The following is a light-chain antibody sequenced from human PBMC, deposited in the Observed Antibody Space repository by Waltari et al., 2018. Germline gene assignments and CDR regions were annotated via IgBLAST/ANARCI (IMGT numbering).Light chain of an antibody. Sequence: QSALTQPASVSGSPGQSIPIPCTATSSDVGGYNYSSWYQQHPGKVPKLLIFDVSNRPSGVSNRFSGSKSGNTASLTISGLQAEDESDYYCCSFTSRSTWVFGGGTKLTVL. V-gene: IGLV2-14*01. CDR1: SSDVGGYNY. J-gene: IGLJ3*02. CDR3: CSFTSRSTWV. CDR2: DVS.